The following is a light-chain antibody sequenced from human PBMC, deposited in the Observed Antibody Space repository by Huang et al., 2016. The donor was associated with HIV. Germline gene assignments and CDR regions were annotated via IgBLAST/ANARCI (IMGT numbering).Light chain of an antibody. CDR1: QSVMSN. CDR3: QQYNNWPLT. Sequence: EIVMTQSPVTLSVSPGERVTLSCRASQSVMSNLAWYQQKPGQAPRLLIYGASTRASGISDRFSGGGSGTEFTLTINSLQSEDFAVYYCQQYNNWPLTFGGGTKVEIK. CDR2: GAS. V-gene: IGKV3-15*01. J-gene: IGKJ4*01.